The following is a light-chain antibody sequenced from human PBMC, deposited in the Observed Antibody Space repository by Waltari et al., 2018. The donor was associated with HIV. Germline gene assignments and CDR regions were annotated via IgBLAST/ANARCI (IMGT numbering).Light chain of an antibody. CDR1: SSDVGGHNY. J-gene: IGLJ2*01. Sequence: QSALTQPPSASGSPGQSVTIPSTGTSSDVGGHNYVSWYQQHPGKAPKLIIYEVSNRPSGVPDRFSGSKSGNTASLTVSGLQAEDEADYYCSSFAGAGVFGGGTKLTVL. CDR3: SSFAGAGV. V-gene: IGLV2-8*01. CDR2: EVS.